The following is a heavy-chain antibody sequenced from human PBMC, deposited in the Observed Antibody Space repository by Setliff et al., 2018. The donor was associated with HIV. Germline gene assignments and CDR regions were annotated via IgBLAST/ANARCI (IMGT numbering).Heavy chain of an antibody. CDR3: AKDRSVRDYNYHYLDV. Sequence: PGGSLRLSCAASGFTFSNYDMNWVRQAPGKGLEWVSSISSSSTYIFYADSVKGRFTISRDNAKNSLYLQMSSLRAEDTAVYYCAKDRSVRDYNYHYLDVWGKGTTVTVSS. J-gene: IGHJ6*03. CDR2: ISSSSTYI. CDR1: GFTFSNYD. D-gene: IGHD2-15*01. V-gene: IGHV3-21*01.